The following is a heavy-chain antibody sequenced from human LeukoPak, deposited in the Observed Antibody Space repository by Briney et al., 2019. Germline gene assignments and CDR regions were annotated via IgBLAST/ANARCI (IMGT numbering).Heavy chain of an antibody. CDR3: AKDFIATYYFDY. V-gene: IGHV3-23*01. Sequence: GGSLRLSCAASGFTLSSYSMNWVRQAPGKGLEWVSAISGSGGSTYYADSVKGRFTISRDNSKNTLYLQMNSLRAEDTAVYYCAKDFIATYYFDYWGQGTLVTVSS. CDR1: GFTLSSYS. D-gene: IGHD6-13*01. CDR2: ISGSGGST. J-gene: IGHJ4*02.